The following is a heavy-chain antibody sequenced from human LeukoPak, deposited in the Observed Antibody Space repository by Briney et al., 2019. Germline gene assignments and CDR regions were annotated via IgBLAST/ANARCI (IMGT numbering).Heavy chain of an antibody. D-gene: IGHD3-3*01. J-gene: IGHJ5*02. Sequence: ASVKVSCKASGYTFTGYYMHWVRQAPGQGLEWMGWINPNSGGTNYAQKFQGRVTMTRDTSISTAYMELSRLRADDTAVYYCARDRAEWLPRGFDPWGQGALVTVSS. V-gene: IGHV1-2*02. CDR2: INPNSGGT. CDR3: ARDRAEWLPRGFDP. CDR1: GYTFTGYY.